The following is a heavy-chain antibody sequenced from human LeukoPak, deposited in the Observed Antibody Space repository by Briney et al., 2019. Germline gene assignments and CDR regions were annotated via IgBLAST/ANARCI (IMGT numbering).Heavy chain of an antibody. CDR1: GFSLSTRGTC. J-gene: IGHJ4*02. CDR3: ARTGYSNGWFDY. V-gene: IGHV2-70*01. D-gene: IGHD6-19*01. CDR2: INWDDDK. Sequence: SGPALVNPTRTLTLTYTFSGFSLSTRGTCGSWIRQPPEEALEWLALINWDDDKYYSTSLKTRLTISKDTSKNQVVLTMTNMDPVDTATYYCARTGYSNGWFDYWGQGTLVTVSS.